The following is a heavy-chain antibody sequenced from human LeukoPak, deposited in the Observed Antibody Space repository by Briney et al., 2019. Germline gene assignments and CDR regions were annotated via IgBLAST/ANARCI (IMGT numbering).Heavy chain of an antibody. CDR3: ARDNGDGAFDI. V-gene: IGHV1-8*01. Sequence: ASVRVSCKASGYTFTSYDINWVRQATGQGFEWMGWMNPNSGNTGYAQKFQGRVTMTRNTSISTAYMELSSLRSEGTAVYYCARDNGDGAFDIWGQGTMVTVSS. CDR2: MNPNSGNT. D-gene: IGHD4-17*01. CDR1: GYTFTSYD. J-gene: IGHJ3*02.